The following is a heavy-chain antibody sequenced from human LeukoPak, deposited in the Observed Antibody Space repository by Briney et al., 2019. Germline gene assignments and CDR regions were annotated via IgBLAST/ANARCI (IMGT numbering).Heavy chain of an antibody. CDR2: FYPGDSDA. CDR3: ARLVSSGRFDP. J-gene: IGHJ5*02. Sequence: GESLKISCKGSGYSFSTYWIGWVRQMPGKGLEWMGIFYPGDSDARYSPSFQGQVTMSADKSISTAYLQWSSLKASDTAMYYCARLVSSGRFDPWGQGTLVTVSS. CDR1: GYSFSTYW. V-gene: IGHV5-51*01. D-gene: IGHD3-22*01.